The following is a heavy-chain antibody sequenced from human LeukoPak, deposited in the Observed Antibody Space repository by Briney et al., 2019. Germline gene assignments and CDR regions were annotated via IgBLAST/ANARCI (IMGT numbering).Heavy chain of an antibody. V-gene: IGHV5-51*01. CDR1: GYRFTNYW. CDR2: IYSGDSDT. CDR3: ARRLRGTADAFDI. J-gene: IGHJ3*02. Sequence: GESLKISCEGSGYRFTNYWIGWVRQMPGKGLEWMGIIYSGDSDTRYTPSFEGQVTISVDKSISTAYLQWSSLKASDTAVYYCARRLRGTADAFDIWGQGTMVTVS. D-gene: IGHD3-16*01.